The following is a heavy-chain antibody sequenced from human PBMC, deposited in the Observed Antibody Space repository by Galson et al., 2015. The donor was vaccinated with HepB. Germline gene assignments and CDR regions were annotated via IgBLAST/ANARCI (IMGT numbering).Heavy chain of an antibody. CDR1: GFTFSDYY. CDR2: ISSRSSYP. CDR3: ARGGGVIAVAGGYFDY. D-gene: IGHD6-19*01. Sequence: SLRLSCAASGFTFSDYYMSWIRQAPGKGLEWVSYISSRSSYPNYADSVKGRFTISRDNAKNSLYLQMNSLRAEDTAVYYCARGGGVIAVAGGYFDYWGQGTLVTVSS. V-gene: IGHV3-11*06. J-gene: IGHJ4*02.